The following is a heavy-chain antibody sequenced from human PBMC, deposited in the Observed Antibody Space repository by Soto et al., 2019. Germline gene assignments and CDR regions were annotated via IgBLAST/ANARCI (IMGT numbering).Heavy chain of an antibody. CDR2: VSFDGNNK. D-gene: IGHD6-19*01. Sequence: QVQLVESGGGVVQPGRYLRISCAASGVTFNRYAMHWVRQTPGKGLEWVAVVSFDGNNKFYADSVKGRFTISRDNSKDTMYLQMNSLRAEDTGVYYCARDLTGGSGWYVFDHWGQGTLVTVSS. V-gene: IGHV3-30-3*01. CDR3: ARDLTGGSGWYVFDH. CDR1: GVTFNRYA. J-gene: IGHJ4*02.